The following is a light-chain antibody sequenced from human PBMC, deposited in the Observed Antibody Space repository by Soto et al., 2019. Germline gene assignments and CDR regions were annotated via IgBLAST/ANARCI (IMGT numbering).Light chain of an antibody. CDR2: EVS. J-gene: IGLJ2*01. CDR1: SSDVGSYNR. V-gene: IGLV2-18*02. Sequence: QSALTQPPSVCGSPGQSVTISCTGTSSDVGSYNRVSWYQQPPGTAPKLMIYEVSNRPSGVPDRFSGSKSGNTASLTISGLQAEDEADYYCRSYTSSSTWVVFGGGTKLTVL. CDR3: RSYTSSSTWVV.